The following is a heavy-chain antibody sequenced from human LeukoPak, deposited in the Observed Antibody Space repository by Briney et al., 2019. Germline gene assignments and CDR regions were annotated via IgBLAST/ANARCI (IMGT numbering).Heavy chain of an antibody. Sequence: ASVKVSCKASRGIFSRYAISWGRQAAGHGLGWMGGFIPLFGSENYAQKCQGRVTITADKSTSTTYMELSSLRSEDTAVYYCARGSAPRYCSSTSCTNYYYYMDVWGKGTTVTVSS. CDR2: FIPLFGSE. CDR3: ARGSAPRYCSSTSCTNYYYYMDV. V-gene: IGHV1-69*06. D-gene: IGHD2-2*01. CDR1: RGIFSRYA. J-gene: IGHJ6*03.